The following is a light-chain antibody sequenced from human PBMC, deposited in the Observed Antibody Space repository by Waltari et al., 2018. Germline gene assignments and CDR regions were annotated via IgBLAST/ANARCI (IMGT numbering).Light chain of an antibody. Sequence: QSALTQPRSVSGSPGQSVTISCTGTSYDVGAYNSVSWSQEHPGKAPPLIIFDVNQRPSGLPDLFSGSKSVNTASLTIVGLQADDEADYYCFSDTGNYGRYVFGTGTQVTVL. CDR1: SYDVGAYNS. CDR2: DVN. V-gene: IGLV2-11*01. J-gene: IGLJ1*01. CDR3: FSDTGNYGRYV.